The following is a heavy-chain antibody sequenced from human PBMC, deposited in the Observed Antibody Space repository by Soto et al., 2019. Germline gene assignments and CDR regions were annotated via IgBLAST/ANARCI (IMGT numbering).Heavy chain of an antibody. J-gene: IGHJ4*02. D-gene: IGHD2-15*01. CDR1: GYSISSGYY. CDR2: IYHSGST. V-gene: IGHV4-38-2*01. CDR3: TKYRRTDAEGYSFDY. Sequence: PSATLSLTCAVSGYSISSGYYWGWIRQPPGKGLEWIGSIYHSGSTYYNPSLKSRVTMSVDSAKNQFSLQLSSVTAADTAVYFCTKYRRTDAEGYSFDYWGQEALVTV.